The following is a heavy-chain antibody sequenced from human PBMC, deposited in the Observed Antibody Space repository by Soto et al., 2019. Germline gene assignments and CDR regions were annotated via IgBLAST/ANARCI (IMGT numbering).Heavy chain of an antibody. Sequence: QVQLVQSGAEVKKPGASVKVSCKTSGYTFSSYGIVWVRQAPGQGLEWMGWISTYNVDTKYADKFQGRLTMSSDSTTTTALMERRRLGSDDTAVYYCVRGGFAHAYLDYWGQGTLVTVSS. CDR1: GYTFSSYG. CDR3: VRGGFAHAYLDY. V-gene: IGHV1-18*01. CDR2: ISTYNVDT. D-gene: IGHD5-12*01. J-gene: IGHJ4*02.